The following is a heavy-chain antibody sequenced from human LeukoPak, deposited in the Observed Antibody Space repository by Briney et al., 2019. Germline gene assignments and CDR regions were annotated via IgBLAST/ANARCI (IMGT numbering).Heavy chain of an antibody. D-gene: IGHD2-2*02. V-gene: IGHV3-30*04. CDR3: ARADCSSTSCYTTNRFRGIDY. Sequence: QPGGSLRLSGAASGFTFSDDAMHWVRQAPGKGLEWVAVISYDGSNKYYADSVKGRFTISRDNSKNTLYLQMNSLRAEDTAVFYCARADCSSTSCYTTNRFRGIDYWGQGTLVTVSS. CDR2: ISYDGSNK. CDR1: GFTFSDDA. J-gene: IGHJ4*02.